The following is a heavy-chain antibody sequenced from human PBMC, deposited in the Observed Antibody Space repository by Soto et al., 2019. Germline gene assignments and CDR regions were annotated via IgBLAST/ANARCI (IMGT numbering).Heavy chain of an antibody. Sequence: SQTLSLTCAISGDSVSINSAAWNLIRQCPSRGLEWLGRTYYRSKWYNDYAVSVKSRITINPDTSKNQFSLQLNSVTPEDTAVYYCARGQSSSRAYYYYGMDVWGQGTTVTVSS. J-gene: IGHJ6*02. CDR2: TYYRSKWYN. V-gene: IGHV6-1*01. CDR3: ARGQSSSRAYYYYGMDV. D-gene: IGHD6-6*01. CDR1: GDSVSINSAA.